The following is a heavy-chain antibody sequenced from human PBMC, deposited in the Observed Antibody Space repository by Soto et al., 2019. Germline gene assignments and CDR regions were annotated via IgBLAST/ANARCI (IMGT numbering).Heavy chain of an antibody. J-gene: IGHJ6*03. V-gene: IGHV3-9*01. CDR3: EKETWEDYYYYRDV. D-gene: IGHD1-26*01. Sequence: GGSLRLSCAASGFTFDDYAMHWVRQAPGKGLEWVSGISWNSGSIGYADSVKGRFTISRDNAKNSLYLQMNSLRAEDTALYYCEKETWEDYYYYRDVWGKGTTVTVS. CDR1: GFTFDDYA. CDR2: ISWNSGSI.